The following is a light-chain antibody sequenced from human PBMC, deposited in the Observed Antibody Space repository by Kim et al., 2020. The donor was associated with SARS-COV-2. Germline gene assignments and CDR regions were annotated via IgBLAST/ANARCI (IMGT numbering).Light chain of an antibody. V-gene: IGKV1-12*01. Sequence: VSVGYLVTMQCRACPGIISGLAWYQQKPGKAHKLLIYAASSLQSGFPSRFSGSGSGTDFTLPISSLQPEDFATSYCQQANSFPLTFGPGTKVDIK. CDR3: QQANSFPLT. J-gene: IGKJ3*01. CDR2: AAS. CDR1: PGIISG.